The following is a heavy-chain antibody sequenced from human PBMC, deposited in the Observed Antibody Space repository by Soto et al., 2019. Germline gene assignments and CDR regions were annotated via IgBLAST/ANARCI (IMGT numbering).Heavy chain of an antibody. CDR1: GGSISSYY. Sequence: SETLSLTCTVSGGSISSYYWSWIRQPPGKGLEWIGYIYYSGSTNYNPSLKSRVTISVDTSKNQFSLKLSSVTAADTAVYYCARDSSANFFDYWGQGTLVTVS. D-gene: IGHD2-15*01. V-gene: IGHV4-59*01. CDR2: IYYSGST. J-gene: IGHJ4*02. CDR3: ARDSSANFFDY.